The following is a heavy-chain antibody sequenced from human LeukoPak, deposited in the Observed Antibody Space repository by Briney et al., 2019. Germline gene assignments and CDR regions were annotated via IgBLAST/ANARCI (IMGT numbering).Heavy chain of an antibody. CDR1: GYPFTSYW. J-gene: IGHJ4*02. Sequence: PGESLKISCQGSGYPFTSYWIGWVRQLPGKGLEWMGIIYPGDSDTRYSPSLQGQVTISADKSISTAYLQWSSLKASDTAMYYCARQVGTLGYCSGGSCYSGPYFDYWGQGTLVTVSS. CDR3: ARQVGTLGYCSGGSCYSGPYFDY. CDR2: IYPGDSDT. D-gene: IGHD2-15*01. V-gene: IGHV5-51*01.